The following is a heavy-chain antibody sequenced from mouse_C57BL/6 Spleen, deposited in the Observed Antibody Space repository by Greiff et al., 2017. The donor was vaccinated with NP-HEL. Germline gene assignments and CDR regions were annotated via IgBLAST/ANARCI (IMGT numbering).Heavy chain of an antibody. D-gene: IGHD1-1*01. CDR3: ATTVVADAMDY. V-gene: IGHV1-64*01. CDR2: IHPTSGST. Sequence: QVQLQQPGAELVKPGASVKLSCKASGYTFTSYWMHWVKQRPGQGLEWIGMIHPTSGSTNYNEKFKSKATLTVDKSSSTAYMQLISLTSEDSAVYYCATTVVADAMDYWGQGTSVTVSS. J-gene: IGHJ4*01. CDR1: GYTFTSYW.